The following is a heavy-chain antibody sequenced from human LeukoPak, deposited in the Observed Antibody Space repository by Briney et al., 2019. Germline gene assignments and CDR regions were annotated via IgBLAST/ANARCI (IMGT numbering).Heavy chain of an antibody. CDR2: IYYSGST. V-gene: IGHV4-59*01. J-gene: IGHJ4*02. CDR1: GGSISSYY. Sequence: SETLSLTCTVSGGSISSYYWSWIRQPPGKGLEWIGYIYYSGSTNYNPSLKSRVTISVDTSKNQFSLKLSSVTAADTAVYYCARGGGIAAAASDYWGQGTLVTVSS. D-gene: IGHD6-13*01. CDR3: ARGGGIAAAASDY.